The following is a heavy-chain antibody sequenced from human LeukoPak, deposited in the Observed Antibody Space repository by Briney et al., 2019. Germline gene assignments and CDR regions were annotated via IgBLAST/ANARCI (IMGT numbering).Heavy chain of an antibody. J-gene: IGHJ4*02. CDR3: ARDESSGWYEGSYFDY. D-gene: IGHD6-19*01. CDR2: IKRDGSEK. CDR1: GFTFSSYW. Sequence: GGSLRLSCAASGFTFSSYWMSWVRQAPGKGLEWVANIKRDGSEKYYVDSVKGRFTISRDNAKNSLYLQMNSLRAEDTAVYYCARDESSGWYEGSYFDYWGQGTLVTVSS. V-gene: IGHV3-7*01.